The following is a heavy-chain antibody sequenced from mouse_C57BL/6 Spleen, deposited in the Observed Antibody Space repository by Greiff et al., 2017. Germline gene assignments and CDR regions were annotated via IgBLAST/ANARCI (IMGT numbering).Heavy chain of an antibody. Sequence: QVQLQQSGPELVKPGASVKLSCKASGYTFTSYDINWVKQRPGQGLEWIGWIYPRDGSTKYNEKFKGKATLTVDTSSSTAYMELHSLTSEDSAVYFCARSSYDYDGGNFDDWGQGTTLTVSS. V-gene: IGHV1-85*01. D-gene: IGHD2-4*01. CDR3: ARSSYDYDGGNFDD. CDR2: IYPRDGST. CDR1: GYTFTSYD. J-gene: IGHJ2*01.